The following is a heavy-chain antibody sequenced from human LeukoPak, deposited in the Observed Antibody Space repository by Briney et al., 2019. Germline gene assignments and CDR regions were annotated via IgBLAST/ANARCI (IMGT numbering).Heavy chain of an antibody. J-gene: IGHJ4*02. CDR2: ISGSGGST. D-gene: IGHD3-16*01. CDR3: AKRGGSSTSAYYFDY. Sequence: GGSLRLSCAASGFTFSSYAMSWVRQAPGKGLEWVSAISGSGGSTYYADSVKGRFTISRDNSKNTLYLQMNSLRAEDTAVYYCAKRGGSSTSAYYFDYWGQGTLVTVSS. V-gene: IGHV3-23*01. CDR1: GFTFSSYA.